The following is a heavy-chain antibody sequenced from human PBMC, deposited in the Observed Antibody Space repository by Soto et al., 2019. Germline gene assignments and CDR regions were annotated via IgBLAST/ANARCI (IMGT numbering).Heavy chain of an antibody. Sequence: ASVKVSCKTFGYTFTSYAMHWVRRAPGQRLEWMGWINAGPGNTNFSEKFQGRVTFTRDTSASTAYMELTNLRSEDTAIYYCARVAYNSDWYSNPRHFDYWGQGTLVTVPS. CDR3: ARVAYNSDWYSNPRHFDY. CDR2: INAGPGNT. CDR1: GYTFTSYA. D-gene: IGHD6-19*01. J-gene: IGHJ4*02. V-gene: IGHV1-3*01.